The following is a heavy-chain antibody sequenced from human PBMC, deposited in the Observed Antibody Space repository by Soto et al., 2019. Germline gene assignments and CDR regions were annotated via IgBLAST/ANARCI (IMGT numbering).Heavy chain of an antibody. CDR2: ISYDGSNK. D-gene: IGHD3-22*01. V-gene: IGHV3-30-3*01. Sequence: QVQLVESGGGVVQPGRSLRLSCAASGFTLSSYVMHWVRQAPGKGLEWVAVISYDGSNKHYADFVKGRFTISRDNSKNTLYLQMNSLRAEDTAVYYCARDGDYYDSSGYYYYFDYWGQGTMVTVSS. J-gene: IGHJ4*02. CDR1: GFTLSSYV. CDR3: ARDGDYYDSSGYYYYFDY.